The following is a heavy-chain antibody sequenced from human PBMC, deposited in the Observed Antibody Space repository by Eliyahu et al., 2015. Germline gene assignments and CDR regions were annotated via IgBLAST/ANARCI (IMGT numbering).Heavy chain of an antibody. CDR3: ARALDSGNYYLLGY. CDR1: GXTLPHYG. J-gene: IGHJ4*02. D-gene: IGHD1-26*01. Sequence: QVQLLQSGTEVXEPGASVKVSCXASGXTLPHYGLSWVRQAPGQRLEYMGWISGYTGDTNYVRKFQGRVTMTRDTSTSTAYMELRSLRSDDTAVYYCARALDSGNYYLLGYWGQGTPVTVSS. V-gene: IGHV1-18*04. CDR2: ISGYTGDT.